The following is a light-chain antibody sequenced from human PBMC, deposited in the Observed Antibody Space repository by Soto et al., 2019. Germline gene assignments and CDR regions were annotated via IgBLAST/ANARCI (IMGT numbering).Light chain of an antibody. V-gene: IGKV1-5*03. Sequence: DIQMTQSPSSLSASVGDRVTIASRASQTISSWLAWYQQKPGKAPKLLIYKASTLKSGVPSRFSGSGSGTEFTLTISSLQSEDVAVYFCQQYNNWTITFGQGTRLEIK. CDR3: QQYNNWTIT. J-gene: IGKJ5*01. CDR1: QTISSW. CDR2: KAS.